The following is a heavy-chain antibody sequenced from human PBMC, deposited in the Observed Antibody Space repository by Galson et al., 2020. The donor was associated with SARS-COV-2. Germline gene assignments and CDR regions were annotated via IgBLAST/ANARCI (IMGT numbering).Heavy chain of an antibody. CDR2: IFWNDDK. Sequence: ESGPTLVKPTQTLTLTCSFSGFSLTTRGVGVGWIRQPPGKALEWLGLIFWNDDKFYSPSLRNRLAFTKDTSKNQAVLTLINVGPVDTATYYCAHTSASATSSFDHWCPGTLVSVSS. CDR3: AHTSASATSSFDH. V-gene: IGHV2-5*01. J-gene: IGHJ4*02. CDR1: GFSLTTRGVG. D-gene: IGHD2-15*01.